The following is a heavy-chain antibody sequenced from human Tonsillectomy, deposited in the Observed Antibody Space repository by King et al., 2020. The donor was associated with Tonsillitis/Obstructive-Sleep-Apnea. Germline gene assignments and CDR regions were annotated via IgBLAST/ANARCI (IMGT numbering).Heavy chain of an antibody. J-gene: IGHJ6*03. CDR1: GGSISSYY. V-gene: IGHV4-59*08. CDR2: IYYTGST. CDR3: ARLEAVGTDIYYFYYMDV. Sequence: VQLQESGPGLVKPSETLSLTCTVSGGSISSYYWSWIRQPPGKGLEWIGYIYYTGSTNYNPSLKSRVTISIDTSKKQFSLKLSSVTAADTAVYYCARLEAVGTDIYYFYYMDVWGKGTTVTVSS. D-gene: IGHD6-13*01.